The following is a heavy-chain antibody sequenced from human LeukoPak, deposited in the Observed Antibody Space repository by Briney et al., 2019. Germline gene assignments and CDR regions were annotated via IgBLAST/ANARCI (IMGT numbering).Heavy chain of an antibody. D-gene: IGHD5-18*01. CDR2: MYYSGNT. Sequence: SETLSLTCTVSGASISSSSYYWGWIRQPQGKGLEWIGSMYYSGNTYYNPSLKSRVIISVDTSKNQFPLKLSSVTAADTAVYYCARPNTAMAPRPFDYWGQGTLVTVSS. J-gene: IGHJ4*02. V-gene: IGHV4-39*01. CDR1: GASISSSSYY. CDR3: ARPNTAMAPRPFDY.